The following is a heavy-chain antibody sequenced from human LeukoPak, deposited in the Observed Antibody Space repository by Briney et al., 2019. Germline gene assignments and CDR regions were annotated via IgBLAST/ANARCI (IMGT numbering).Heavy chain of an antibody. D-gene: IGHD6-19*01. CDR3: ARGSRIAVPTDAFDI. CDR2: ISAYNGNT. CDR1: GYTFTSYG. J-gene: IGHJ3*02. V-gene: IGHV1-18*01. Sequence: ASVKVSCKASGYTFTSYGISWVRQAPGQGLEWMGWISAYNGNTNYAPKLQGRVTMTTDTSTSTAYMELRSLRSDDTAVYYCARGSRIAVPTDAFDIWGQGTMVTVSS.